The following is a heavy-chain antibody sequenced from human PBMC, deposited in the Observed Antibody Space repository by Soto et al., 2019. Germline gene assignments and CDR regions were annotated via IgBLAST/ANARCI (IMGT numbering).Heavy chain of an antibody. Sequence: GGSLRLSCAASGFTFSSYGMHWVRQAPGKGLEWVAVIWYDGSNKYYADSVKGRFTISRDNSKNTLYLQMNSLRAEDTAVYYCAREPRDGYNSPAYSWYFDLWGRGTLVTVSS. CDR3: AREPRDGYNSPAYSWYFDL. D-gene: IGHD5-12*01. CDR1: GFTFSSYG. CDR2: IWYDGSNK. V-gene: IGHV3-33*01. J-gene: IGHJ2*01.